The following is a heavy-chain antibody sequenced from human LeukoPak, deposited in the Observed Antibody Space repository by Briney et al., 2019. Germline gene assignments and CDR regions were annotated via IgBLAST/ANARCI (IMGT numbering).Heavy chain of an antibody. CDR1: GFTFSTYN. J-gene: IGHJ6*03. Sequence: GGSLRLSCAASGFTFSTYNMNWVRQAPGKGLEWVSSITSSSSYTFYADSVKGRFTISRDNSKKTLYLQMNSLRAEDMAVYYCAKESGYEYYYYYYMDVWGKGTTVTISS. CDR2: ITSSSSYT. CDR3: AKESGYEYYYYYYMDV. V-gene: IGHV3-21*04. D-gene: IGHD5-12*01.